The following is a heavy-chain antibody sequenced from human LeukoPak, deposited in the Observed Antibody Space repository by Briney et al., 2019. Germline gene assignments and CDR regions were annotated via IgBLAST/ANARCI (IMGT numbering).Heavy chain of an antibody. J-gene: IGHJ4*02. Sequence: PGGSLRLSCAASGFTFSSYWMSWVRQAPGKGLEWVANIKQDGGEKYYVDSVKGRFTISRDNAKNSLDLQMNSLRPEDTAVYYCAGRGDGNLYYFDHWGQGTLVTASS. CDR2: IKQDGGEK. V-gene: IGHV3-7*04. CDR3: AGRGDGNLYYFDH. D-gene: IGHD5-24*01. CDR1: GFTFSSYW.